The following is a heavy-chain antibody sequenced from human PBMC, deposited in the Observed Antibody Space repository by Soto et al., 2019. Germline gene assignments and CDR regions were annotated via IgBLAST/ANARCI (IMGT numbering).Heavy chain of an antibody. CDR3: VRRQLQRPIDY. Sequence: SENLSLTCAGSGYTISRRNWWGWLRQPPGKGLEWIGYIYYSGTTYYNPSLKSRVTMSVDTSKNQFSLKLTSVTAVDTAVYYFVRRQLQRPIDYWGPTTLVTLFS. CDR2: IYYSGTT. J-gene: IGHJ4*02. D-gene: IGHD1-1*01. V-gene: IGHV4-28*01. CDR1: GYTISRRNW.